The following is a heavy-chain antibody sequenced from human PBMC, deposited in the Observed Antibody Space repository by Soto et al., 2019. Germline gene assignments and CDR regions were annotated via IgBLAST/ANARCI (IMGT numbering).Heavy chain of an antibody. Sequence: QVQLVESGGGVVQPGTSLRLSCAASGFTFRSYGMHWVRQAPGKGLEWLAVISKDGSNKYLADSVKGRLALSRDNSRNTLYLQINSLRVEDTAVYYCGKDTLDCSGGDCPLYYYYGMDVWGQGPTVTVSS. J-gene: IGHJ6*02. CDR3: GKDTLDCSGGDCPLYYYYGMDV. CDR1: GFTFRSYG. CDR2: ISKDGSNK. V-gene: IGHV3-30*18. D-gene: IGHD2-15*01.